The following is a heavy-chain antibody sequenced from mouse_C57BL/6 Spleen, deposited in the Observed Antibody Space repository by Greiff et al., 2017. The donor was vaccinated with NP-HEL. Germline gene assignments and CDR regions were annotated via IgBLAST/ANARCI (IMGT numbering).Heavy chain of an antibody. Sequence: VQLQQSGAELVRPGASVKLSCTASGFNIKDDYMHWVKQRPEQGLEWIGWIDPENGDTEYASKFQGKATITADTSSNTAYLQLSSLTSEDTAVYYCTRCVYGSSSWYFNVWGTGTTVTVSS. J-gene: IGHJ1*03. D-gene: IGHD1-1*01. CDR1: GFNIKDDY. CDR2: IDPENGDT. CDR3: TRCVYGSSSWYFNV. V-gene: IGHV14-4*01.